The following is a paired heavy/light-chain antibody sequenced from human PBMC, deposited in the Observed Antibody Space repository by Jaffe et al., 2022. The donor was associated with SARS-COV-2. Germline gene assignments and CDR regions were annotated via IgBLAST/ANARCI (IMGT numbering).Heavy chain of an antibody. CDR3: ARDYDGDYPRTVDY. Sequence: QVQLVESGGGLVKPGGSLRLSCAASGFTFSDYYMSWIRQAPGKGLEWVSYISSSGSTIYYADSVKGRFTISRDNAKNSLYLQMNSLRAEDTAVYYCARDYDGDYPRTVDYWGQGTLVTVSS. V-gene: IGHV3-11*01. CDR1: GFTFSDYY. J-gene: IGHJ4*02. CDR2: ISSSGSTI. D-gene: IGHD4-17*01.
Light chain of an antibody. CDR3: QQYNNWPLKT. Sequence: EIVMTQSPATLSVSPGERATLSCRASQSVSSNLAWYQQKPGQAPRLLIYGASTRATGIPARFSGSGSGTEFTLTISSLQSEDFAVYYCQQYNNWPLKTFGQGTKVEIK. CDR2: GAS. V-gene: IGKV3-15*01. CDR1: QSVSSN. J-gene: IGKJ1*01.